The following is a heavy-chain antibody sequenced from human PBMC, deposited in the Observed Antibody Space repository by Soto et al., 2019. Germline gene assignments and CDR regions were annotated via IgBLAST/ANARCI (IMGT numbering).Heavy chain of an antibody. Sequence: PSETLSLTCTVSGGSVSNSNYYWGWIRRSPGKGLEWIGSVYYRGRSYSKSSVKSRVTISVDTSKNQFSLNLNSVTASDTAVYYCVSQRTSVLTQAYFDYWGPGALVTVSS. D-gene: IGHD2-8*01. CDR1: GGSVSNSNYY. CDR3: VSQRTSVLTQAYFDY. CDR2: VYYRGRS. J-gene: IGHJ4*02. V-gene: IGHV4-39*01.